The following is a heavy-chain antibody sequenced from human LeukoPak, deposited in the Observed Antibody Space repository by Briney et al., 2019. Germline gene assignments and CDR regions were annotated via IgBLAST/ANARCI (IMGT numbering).Heavy chain of an antibody. Sequence: ASVKVSCKASGYAFSFYGINWVRQAPGQGLEWMGFISVNNGNTHYAEKFQGRVTMATDTSTSTAYLEVRSLRSDDTAVYYCATDSTAAGHFDYWGQGTLVTVSS. CDR3: ATDSTAAGHFDY. CDR1: GYAFSFYG. V-gene: IGHV1-18*01. J-gene: IGHJ4*02. D-gene: IGHD6-13*01. CDR2: ISVNNGNT.